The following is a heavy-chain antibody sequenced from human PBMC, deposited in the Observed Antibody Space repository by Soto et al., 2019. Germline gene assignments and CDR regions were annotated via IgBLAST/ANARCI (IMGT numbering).Heavy chain of an antibody. CDR2: IYTDDST. Sequence: GGSLRLSCAASGFTVSSNYMSWVRQAPGKGLEWLSVIYTDDSTYYADSVKGRITISRHNSKNTLYLQMNSLRAEDTAVYYCTRGAKGRRCFDYWGQGTLVTVSS. CDR1: GFTVSSNY. CDR3: TRGAKGRRCFDY. V-gene: IGHV3-53*04. J-gene: IGHJ4*02. D-gene: IGHD1-26*01.